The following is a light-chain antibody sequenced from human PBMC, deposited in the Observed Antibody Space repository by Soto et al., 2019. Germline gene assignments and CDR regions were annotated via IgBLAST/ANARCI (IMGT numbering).Light chain of an antibody. CDR2: DVS. CDR1: SSDVGGYNY. CDR3: SSYTSSIPVV. V-gene: IGLV2-14*01. Sequence: QSALTQPASVSGSPGQSITISCTGTSSDVGGYNYVSWYQQYPGKAPKLMIYDVSNRPSGVSNRFSGSKFGNTASLTISGLQAEDEADYYCSSYTSSIPVVFGGGTQLTVL. J-gene: IGLJ2*01.